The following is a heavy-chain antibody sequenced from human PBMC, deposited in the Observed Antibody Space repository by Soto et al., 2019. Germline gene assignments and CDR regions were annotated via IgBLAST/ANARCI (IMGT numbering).Heavy chain of an antibody. CDR1: GLSFSNCG. CDR2: IWYDGSTK. J-gene: IGHJ3*01. CDR3: VRHLGRPKGSLKNDAFDL. Sequence: QVQLVESGGGVVQPGKSLRLSCAASGLSFSNCGMHWVRQAPGKGLEWVSVIWYDGSTKYYADSVKGRFTISRDTSRNTLYLQMDSLRAEDTAVYYCVRHLGRPKGSLKNDAFDLWGQGTMVSVSS. D-gene: IGHD2-15*01. V-gene: IGHV3-33*01.